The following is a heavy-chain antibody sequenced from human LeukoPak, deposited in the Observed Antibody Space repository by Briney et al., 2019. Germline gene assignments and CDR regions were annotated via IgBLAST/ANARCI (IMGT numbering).Heavy chain of an antibody. D-gene: IGHD1-26*01. CDR1: GYTFTNYA. V-gene: IGHV7-4-1*02. J-gene: IGHJ4*02. CDR3: ARLPSGSRAVYYFDY. CDR2: INTNTGNP. Sequence: ASVKVSCKASGYTFTNYALNWVRQAPGQGLEWMGWINTNTGNPTYAQGFTGRFVFSLDTSVRTAYLQISSLQPEDTAVYYCARLPSGSRAVYYFDYWGQGTLVTVSS.